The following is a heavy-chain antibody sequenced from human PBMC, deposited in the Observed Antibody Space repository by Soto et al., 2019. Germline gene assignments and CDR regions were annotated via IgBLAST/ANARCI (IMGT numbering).Heavy chain of an antibody. J-gene: IGHJ6*03. Sequence: ASVKVSCKASGYTFTGYYMHWVRQAPGQGLEWMGWINPNSGGTNYAQKFQGWVTMTRDTSISTAYMELSRLRSDDTAVYYCARSGDFWSGPHPGGYYYYMDVWGKGTTVTVSS. CDR2: INPNSGGT. V-gene: IGHV1-2*04. D-gene: IGHD3-3*01. CDR3: ARSGDFWSGPHPGGYYYYMDV. CDR1: GYTFTGYY.